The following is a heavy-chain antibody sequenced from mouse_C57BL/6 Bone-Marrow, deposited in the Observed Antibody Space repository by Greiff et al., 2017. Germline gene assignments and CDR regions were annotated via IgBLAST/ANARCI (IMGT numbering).Heavy chain of an antibody. Sequence: QVQLQQSGAELARPGASVKLSCKASGYTFTSYGISWVKQRTGQGLEWIGEIYPRSGNTYYNEKFKGKATLTADKSSSTAYMELRSLTSEDSAVYFCARKGIVKGSTTVFITTVVAGYFDVWGTGTTVTGSS. CDR2: IYPRSGNT. D-gene: IGHD1-1*01. CDR3: ARKGIVKGSTTVFITTVVAGYFDV. J-gene: IGHJ1*03. V-gene: IGHV1-81*01. CDR1: GYTFTSYG.